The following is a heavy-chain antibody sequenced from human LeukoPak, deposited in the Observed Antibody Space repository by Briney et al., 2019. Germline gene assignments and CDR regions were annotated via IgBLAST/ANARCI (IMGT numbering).Heavy chain of an antibody. CDR1: GYTFTGCY. Sequence: ASVKVSSKASGYTFTGCYMHWVRQAPGQGLEWMGWINPNSGGTNYAQKFQGRVTMTRDTSISTAYMELSRLRSDDTAVYYCARSNNYGDYSMGFWGQGTLVTVSS. CDR3: ARSNNYGDYSMGF. V-gene: IGHV1-2*02. J-gene: IGHJ4*02. CDR2: INPNSGGT. D-gene: IGHD4-17*01.